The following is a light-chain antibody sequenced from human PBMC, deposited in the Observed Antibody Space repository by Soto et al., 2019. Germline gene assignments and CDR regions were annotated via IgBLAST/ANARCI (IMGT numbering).Light chain of an antibody. Sequence: QSVLTKPASVSGSPGQSSTISCTGTSSDVGGYNYVSWYQQHPGKAHKLMIYEVSNRPSGVSNRFSGSKSGNTASLTISGLQAEDEADYYCSSYTSSSTLVFGTGTKLTVL. CDR3: SSYTSSSTLV. J-gene: IGLJ1*01. CDR1: SSDVGGYNY. V-gene: IGLV2-14*01. CDR2: EVS.